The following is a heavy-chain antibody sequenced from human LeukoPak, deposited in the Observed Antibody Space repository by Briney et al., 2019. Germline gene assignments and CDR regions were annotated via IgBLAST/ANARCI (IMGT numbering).Heavy chain of an antibody. V-gene: IGHV1-18*01. D-gene: IGHD3-22*01. CDR1: GYTFTSYG. CDR2: IGTHNGNT. J-gene: IGHJ3*02. CDR3: ARDLSGYYDSNGSDAFDI. Sequence: GASVKVSCKTSGYTFTSYGVSWVRQAPGQGLEWMGWIGTHNGNTNYAQKFQGRVIMTTDTSTSTAYMELRSLRSDDTAVYYCARDLSGYYDSNGSDAFDIWGQGTMVTVSS.